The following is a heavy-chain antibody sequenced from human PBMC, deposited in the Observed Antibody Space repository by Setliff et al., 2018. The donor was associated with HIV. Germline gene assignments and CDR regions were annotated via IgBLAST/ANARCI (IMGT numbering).Heavy chain of an antibody. V-gene: IGHV1-69*06. Sequence: SVKVSCKASGYTFTSYYMHWVRQAPGQGLEWMGKIIPIFGTTDYAQKFQGRVTITADKSTSTAYMDLSRLRPGDTALYYCARGPDGDYQYFQHWGQGTLVTVSS. J-gene: IGHJ1*01. D-gene: IGHD4-17*01. CDR3: ARGPDGDYQYFQH. CDR1: GYTFTSYY. CDR2: IIPIFGTT.